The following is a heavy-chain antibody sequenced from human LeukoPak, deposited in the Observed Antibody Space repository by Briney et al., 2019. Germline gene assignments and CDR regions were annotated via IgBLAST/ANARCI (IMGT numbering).Heavy chain of an antibody. CDR2: IYHSGST. V-gene: IGHV4-38-2*01. CDR1: GYSISSGYF. J-gene: IGHJ4*02. CDR3: ARHYGNKPEQHFHY. D-gene: IGHD4-11*01. Sequence: SETLSLTCAVSGYSISSGYFWGWIRQPPGKGLEWIGSIYHSGSTYYNPSLKSRVTISVDTSKNQFSLKLSSVTAADTAVHFSARHYGNKPEQHFHYWTQGTLVTVSS.